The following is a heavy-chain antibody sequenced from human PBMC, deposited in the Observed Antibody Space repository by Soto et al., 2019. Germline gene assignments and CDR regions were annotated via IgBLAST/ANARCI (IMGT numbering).Heavy chain of an antibody. CDR1: GFSFSDYS. D-gene: IGHD1-20*01. J-gene: IGHJ6*03. Sequence: GGSLRLSCAASGFSFSDYSMNWVRQAPGKGLEWVAVIWYDGSNKYYADSVKGRFTISRDNSKNTLYLQMNSLRAEDTAVYYCARVGKVSHLRYYYYYYMDVWGKGTTVTVSS. CDR3: ARVGKVSHLRYYYYYYMDV. V-gene: IGHV3-33*08. CDR2: IWYDGSNK.